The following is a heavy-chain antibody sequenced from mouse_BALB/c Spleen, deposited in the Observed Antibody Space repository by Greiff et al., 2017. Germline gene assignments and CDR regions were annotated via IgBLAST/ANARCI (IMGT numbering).Heavy chain of an antibody. CDR2: IWAGGST. J-gene: IGHJ3*01. D-gene: IGHD2-10*02. Sequence: VQGVESGPGLVAPSQSLSITCTVSGFSLTSYGVHWVRQPPGKGLEWLGVIWAGGSTNYNSALMSRLSISKDNSKSQVFLKMNSLQTDDTAMYYCARDGYGNYGAWFAYWGQGTLVTVSA. V-gene: IGHV2-9*02. CDR3: ARDGYGNYGAWFAY. CDR1: GFSLTSYG.